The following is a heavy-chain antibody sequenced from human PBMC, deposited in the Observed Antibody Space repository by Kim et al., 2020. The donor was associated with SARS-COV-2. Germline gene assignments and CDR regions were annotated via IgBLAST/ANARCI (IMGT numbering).Heavy chain of an antibody. Sequence: SETLSLTCSVSGVSVSSGGYYWSWIRQPPGKGLERIGHIYHGGGTNYNRSLQSRVTISVDTSTNQFSLKLSSVTAADTARYCCARTCCSVSCYTFGMDV. CDR1: GVSVSSGGYY. CDR2: IYHGGGT. CDR3: ARTCCSVSCYTFGMDV. D-gene: IGHD2-2*02. J-gene: IGHJ6*01. V-gene: IGHV4-61*08.